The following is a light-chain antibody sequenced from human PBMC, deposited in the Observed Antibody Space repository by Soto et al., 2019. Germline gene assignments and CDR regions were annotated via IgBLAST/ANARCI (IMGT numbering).Light chain of an antibody. CDR1: SSNIGAGFD. CDR3: HSYDSSLSGVV. CDR2: GNI. V-gene: IGLV1-40*01. J-gene: IGLJ2*01. Sequence: QSVLTQPPSVSGAPGQRVTISCTGNSSNIGAGFDVHWYQQLPGTAPQLLIYGNINRPSGVPDRFSGSKSGTSVSLAITGLQAEDEADYYCHSYDSSLSGVVFGGGTKLTVL.